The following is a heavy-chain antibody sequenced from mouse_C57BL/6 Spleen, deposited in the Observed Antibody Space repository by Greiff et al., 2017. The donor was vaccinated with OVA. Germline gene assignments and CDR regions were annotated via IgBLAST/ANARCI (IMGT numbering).Heavy chain of an antibody. Sequence: EVQLQQSGPELVKPGASVKISCKASGYTFTDYYMNWVKQSHGKSLEWIGDINPNNGGTSYNQKFKGKATLTVDKSSSTAYMELRSLTSEDSAVYYCARRDDGYPYFDYWGQGTTLTVSS. CDR1: GYTFTDYY. CDR3: ARRDDGYPYFDY. V-gene: IGHV1-26*01. D-gene: IGHD2-3*01. CDR2: INPNNGGT. J-gene: IGHJ2*01.